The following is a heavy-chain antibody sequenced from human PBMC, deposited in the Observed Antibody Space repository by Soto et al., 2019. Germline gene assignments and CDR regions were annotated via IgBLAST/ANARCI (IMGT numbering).Heavy chain of an antibody. J-gene: IGHJ4*02. CDR1: GLSFSDYY. CDR3: VSGSQVEY. Sequence: QVRLVESGGGLVKPGGSLRLSCAASGLSFSDYYMTWIRQTPGKGLEWISYISHRGDTIYYADSVQGRFTISRDNARNYLHLQMDSLGAEDTAVYYCVSGSQVEYWGQGTLVTVSS. CDR2: ISHRGDTI. D-gene: IGHD3-10*01. V-gene: IGHV3-11*01.